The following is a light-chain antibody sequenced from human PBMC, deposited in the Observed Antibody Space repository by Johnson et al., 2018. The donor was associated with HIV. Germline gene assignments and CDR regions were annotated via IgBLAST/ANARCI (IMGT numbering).Light chain of an antibody. CDR2: DND. J-gene: IGLJ1*01. CDR1: SSNIGINY. Sequence: QSVLTQPPSVSAAPGQKVTISCSGSSSNIGINYVSWFQQLPGTAPKLLIYDNDKRPPGIPDRFSGSKSGTSATLGITGLQTGDEADYYCGTWDNGLSAYVFGTGTKVTVL. CDR3: GTWDNGLSAYV. V-gene: IGLV1-51*01.